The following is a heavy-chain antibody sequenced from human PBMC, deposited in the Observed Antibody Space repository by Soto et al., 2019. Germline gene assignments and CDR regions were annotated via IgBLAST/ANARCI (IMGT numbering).Heavy chain of an antibody. CDR2: IYYTGST. Sequence: KPSETLSLTCTVSGGSVSSGSYYWSWIRQPPGKGLEWIGYIYYTGSTNYNPSLKSRVTISVDTSKNQFSLKLISVTAADTAVYYCARDHGSSRPEGWYDPWGQGTRVTASS. CDR1: GGSVSSGSYY. V-gene: IGHV4-61*01. J-gene: IGHJ5*02. CDR3: ARDHGSSRPEGWYDP. D-gene: IGHD6-6*01.